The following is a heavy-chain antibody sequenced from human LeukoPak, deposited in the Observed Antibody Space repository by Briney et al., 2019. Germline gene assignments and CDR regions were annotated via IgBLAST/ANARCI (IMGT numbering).Heavy chain of an antibody. V-gene: IGHV4-31*03. D-gene: IGHD6-6*01. CDR1: GGSISRSGYY. CDR3: ARDLRSSSSSGINYYGMDV. Sequence: SETLSLTCTVSGGSISRSGYYWSWIRQHPGKGLEWIGYIYYSGSTYYNPSLKSRVTISVDTSRNQFSLKLSSVTAADTAVYYCARDLRSSSSSGINYYGMDVWGQGTTVTVSS. J-gene: IGHJ6*02. CDR2: IYYSGST.